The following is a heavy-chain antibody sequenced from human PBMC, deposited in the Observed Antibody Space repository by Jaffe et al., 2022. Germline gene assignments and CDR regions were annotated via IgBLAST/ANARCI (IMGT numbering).Heavy chain of an antibody. CDR1: GFTFSSYW. CDR3: ARSLYDSGTYYPCDS. CDR2: ISGDGSRT. J-gene: IGHJ5*01. D-gene: IGHD3-10*01. Sequence: EVQLVESGGGLVQPGGSLRLSCAASGFTFSSYWMHWVRQVPGKGLVWVSSISGDGSRTRYVDSVKGRFTISRDTAKNTLYLQVDSLRVEDTALYYCARSLYDSGTYYPCDSWGQGTLVTVSS. V-gene: IGHV3-74*01.